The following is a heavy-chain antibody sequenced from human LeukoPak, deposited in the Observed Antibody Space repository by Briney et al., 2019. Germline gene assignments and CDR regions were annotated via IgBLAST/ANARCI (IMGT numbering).Heavy chain of an antibody. CDR3: ARERVAPGGPDAFDI. V-gene: IGHV4-30-2*01. CDR2: IYHSGST. Sequence: SETLSLTCTVSGGSISSGGYSWSWIRQPPGKGLEWIGYIYHSGSTYYNPSLKSRVTISVDRSKNQFSLKLSSVTAADTAVYYCARERVAPGGPDAFDIWGQGTMVTVSS. J-gene: IGHJ3*02. D-gene: IGHD2-15*01. CDR1: GGSISSGGYS.